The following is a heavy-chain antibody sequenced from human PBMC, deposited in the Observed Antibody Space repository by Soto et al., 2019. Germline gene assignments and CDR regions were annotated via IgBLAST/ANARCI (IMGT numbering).Heavy chain of an antibody. J-gene: IGHJ4*02. CDR3: ARGYLAGYSYGFFDS. V-gene: IGHV4-61*01. CDR1: GGSISSISYY. Sequence: PSETRSLTCTVSGGSISSISYYWSWIRQPPGKELEWIGYIYYSGSTNYNPSLKSRVTISVDTSKNQFSLKLSSVTAADTAVYSCARGYLAGYSYGFFDSWGQGTQVTVSS. D-gene: IGHD5-18*01. CDR2: IYYSGST.